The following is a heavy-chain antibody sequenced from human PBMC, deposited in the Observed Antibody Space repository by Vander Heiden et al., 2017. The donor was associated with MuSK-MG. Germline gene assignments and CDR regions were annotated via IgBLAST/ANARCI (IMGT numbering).Heavy chain of an antibody. J-gene: IGHJ4*02. D-gene: IGHD2-15*01. CDR3: ARGNRFNGGSCYSVLGGDY. V-gene: IGHV1-8*01. CDR2: MNPNSGNT. Sequence: GLEWMGWMNPNSGNTGYAQKFQGRVTMTRNTSISTAYMELSSLRSEDTAVYYCARGNRFNGGSCYSVLGGDYWGQGTLVTVYS.